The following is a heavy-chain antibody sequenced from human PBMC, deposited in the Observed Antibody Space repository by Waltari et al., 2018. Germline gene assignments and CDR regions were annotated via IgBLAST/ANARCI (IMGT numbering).Heavy chain of an antibody. CDR1: GGSVSRGSYY. V-gene: IGHV4-61*01. J-gene: IGHJ4*02. CDR3: ARGPDCSGGSCYGVGDY. Sequence: QVQLQESGPGLVKPSETLSLTCTVSGGSVSRGSYYRSWIRQPPGKGLEWLGYIYYSGSTNYNPSLKSRVTISVDTSKNQFSLKLSSVTAADTAVYYCARGPDCSGGSCYGVGDYWGQGTLVTVSS. CDR2: IYYSGST. D-gene: IGHD2-15*01.